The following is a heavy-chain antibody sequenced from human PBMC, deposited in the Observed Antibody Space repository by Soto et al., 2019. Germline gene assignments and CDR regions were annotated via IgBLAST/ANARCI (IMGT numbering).Heavy chain of an antibody. Sequence: ASVKVSCKASGYTFTRYALHWVRQAPGQGLEWMGWINPGTGNTKYSQNFQGRVTITRDTSASTAYMELSSLRSEDTAVYYCARVYCSGGSCSSGMDVWGQGTTVTVSS. CDR3: ARVYCSGGSCSSGMDV. CDR1: GYTFTRYA. D-gene: IGHD2-15*01. CDR2: INPGTGNT. J-gene: IGHJ6*02. V-gene: IGHV1-3*01.